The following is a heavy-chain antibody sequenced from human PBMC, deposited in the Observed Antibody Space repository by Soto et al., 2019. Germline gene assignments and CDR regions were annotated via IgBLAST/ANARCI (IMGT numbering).Heavy chain of an antibody. J-gene: IGHJ4*02. V-gene: IGHV3-33*01. D-gene: IGHD4-17*01. Sequence: QVQLVESGGGVVQPGTSLRLSCAASGLTFSRHGMPWVRQTPGKGLEWLAVILNDASGHWYADSVKGRFTISRDNFENTLYLQMNGLRLEDTAMYYCARDDDYPDNGFDYWGQGTLVTVSS. CDR3: ARDDDYPDNGFDY. CDR1: GLTFSRHG. CDR2: ILNDASGH.